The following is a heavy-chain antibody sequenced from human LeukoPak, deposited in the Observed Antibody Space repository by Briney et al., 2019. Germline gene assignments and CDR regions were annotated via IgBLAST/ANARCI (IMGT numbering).Heavy chain of an antibody. CDR2: IYSGGST. J-gene: IGHJ3*02. Sequence: GGSLRLSCVASGFTFVGNGMSWVRQAPGKGLEWVSVIYSGGSTYYADSVKGRFTISRDNSKNTLYLQMNSLRAEDTAVYYCARDARRIVVVRGAFDIWGQGTMVTVSS. CDR3: ARDARRIVVVRGAFDI. CDR1: GFTFVGNG. V-gene: IGHV3-66*01. D-gene: IGHD3-22*01.